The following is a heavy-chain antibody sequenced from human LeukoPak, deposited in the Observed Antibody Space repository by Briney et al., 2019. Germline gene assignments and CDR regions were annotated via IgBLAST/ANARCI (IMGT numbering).Heavy chain of an antibody. CDR1: GGSFSGYY. J-gene: IGHJ4*02. D-gene: IGHD1-1*01. Sequence: SETLSLTCAVYGGSFSGYYWSWIRQPPGKGLEWIGEINHSGSTNYNPSLKSRVTISVDTSKNQFSLKLSSVTAADTAVYYCARVGPIQNWNLRGYFDYWGQGTLVTVSS. CDR3: ARVGPIQNWNLRGYFDY. V-gene: IGHV4-34*01. CDR2: INHSGST.